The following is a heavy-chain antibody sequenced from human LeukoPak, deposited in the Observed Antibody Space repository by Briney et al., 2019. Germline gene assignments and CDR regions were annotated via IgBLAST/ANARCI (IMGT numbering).Heavy chain of an antibody. CDR1: GGSISSYY. CDR3: ARIPNYYGSGSYVDY. V-gene: IGHV4-59*01. Sequence: SETLSLTCTVSGGSISSYYWSWIRQPPGKGLEWIGYIYYSGITNYNPSLKSRVTISVDTSKNQLSLKLSSVTAADTAVYFCARIPNYYGSGSYVDYWGQGTLVAVSS. CDR2: IYYSGIT. D-gene: IGHD3-10*01. J-gene: IGHJ4*02.